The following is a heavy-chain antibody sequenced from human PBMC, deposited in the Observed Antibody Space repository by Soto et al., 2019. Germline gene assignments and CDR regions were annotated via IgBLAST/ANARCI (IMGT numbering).Heavy chain of an antibody. CDR2: INHSGST. Sequence: PSETLSLTCAVYGGSFSGYYWSWIRQPPGKGLEWIGEINHSGSTNYNPSLKSRVTISVDTSKNQFSLKLSSVTAADTAVYYCARGSSITMVRGVISHLYYFDYWGQGTLVTVSS. D-gene: IGHD3-10*01. CDR1: GGSFSGYY. V-gene: IGHV4-34*01. CDR3: ARGSSITMVRGVISHLYYFDY. J-gene: IGHJ4*02.